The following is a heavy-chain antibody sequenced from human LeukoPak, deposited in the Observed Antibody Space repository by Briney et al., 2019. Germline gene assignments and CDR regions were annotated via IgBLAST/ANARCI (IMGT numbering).Heavy chain of an antibody. CDR1: VCTFSSYA. V-gene: IGHV1-8*02. Sequence: SVTVSCKPCVCTFSSYAFSWVGQAPGQGREGMGWINTKSGNTGYAQKFQGRDIMTRDTSISTPYMELSSLRSEDTAVYYCARVPSGGDNFDPWGQGTVVTVSS. D-gene: IGHD4-17*01. J-gene: IGHJ5*02. CDR2: INTKSGNT. CDR3: ARVPSGGDNFDP.